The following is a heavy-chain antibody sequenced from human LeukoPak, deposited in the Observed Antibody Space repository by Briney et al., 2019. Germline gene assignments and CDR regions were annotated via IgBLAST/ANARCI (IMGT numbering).Heavy chain of an antibody. Sequence: SETLSLTCTVSGGSISSYYWSWIRQPPGKGLEWIGFISYTGSTNYNPSLKSRVTISADTSKNQFSLKLSSVTAADAAVYYCARLLSLGFDYWGQGTLVTVSS. V-gene: IGHV4-59*01. CDR1: GGSISSYY. J-gene: IGHJ4*02. CDR2: ISYTGST. D-gene: IGHD2/OR15-2a*01. CDR3: ARLLSLGFDY.